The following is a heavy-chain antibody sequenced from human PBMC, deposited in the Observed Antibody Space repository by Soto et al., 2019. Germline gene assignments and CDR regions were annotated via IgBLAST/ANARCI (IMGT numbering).Heavy chain of an antibody. D-gene: IGHD6-19*01. CDR3: AKDIGQWLAPPPAYYGMDV. V-gene: IGHV3-43*01. CDR1: GFTFDDYT. CDR2: ISWDGGST. Sequence: PGGSLRLSCAASGFTFDDYTMHWVRQAPGKGLEWVSLISWDGGSTYYADSVKGRFTISRDNSKNSLYLQMNSLRTEDTALYYCAKDIGQWLAPPPAYYGMDVWGQGTTVTVSS. J-gene: IGHJ6*02.